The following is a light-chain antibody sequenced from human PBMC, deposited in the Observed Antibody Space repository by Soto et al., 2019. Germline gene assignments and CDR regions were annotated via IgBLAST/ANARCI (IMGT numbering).Light chain of an antibody. CDR2: DVS. CDR3: SSYTSSSAVV. V-gene: IGLV2-14*01. CDR1: SSDAGGYNY. J-gene: IGLJ2*01. Sequence: SVLTQPPSVSGSPGQSITISCTGTSSDAGGYNYVSWYQQHPGKAPKLMIYDVSNRPSGVSNRFSGSKSGNTASLTISGLQAEDEADYYCSSYTSSSAVVFGGGTKVT.